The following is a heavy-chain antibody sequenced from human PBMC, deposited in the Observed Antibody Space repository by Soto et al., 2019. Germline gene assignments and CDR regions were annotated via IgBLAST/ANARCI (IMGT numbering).Heavy chain of an antibody. J-gene: IGHJ4*02. D-gene: IGHD1-26*01. V-gene: IGHV1-8*01. CDR3: ARGVSAGVDY. Sequence: ASVTVSCKASGYSFTSLDINWVRQTAGQGLEWMGWMQPSTGRTGYAQKFQGRVTMTRDTSINTAYMELTTLTSDDTAFYYCARGVSAGVDYWGQGTLVTV. CDR1: GYSFTSLD. CDR2: MQPSTGRT.